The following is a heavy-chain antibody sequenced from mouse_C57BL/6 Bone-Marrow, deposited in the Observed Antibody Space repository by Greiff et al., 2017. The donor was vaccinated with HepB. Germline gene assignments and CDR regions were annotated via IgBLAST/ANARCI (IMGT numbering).Heavy chain of an antibody. D-gene: IGHD3-1*01. CDR1: GYTFTSYW. J-gene: IGHJ4*01. CDR2: INPSNGGT. V-gene: IGHV1-53*01. Sequence: QVHVKQPGTELVKPGASVKLSCKASGYTFTSYWMHWVKQRPGQGLEWIGNINPSNGGTNYNEKFKSKATLTVDKSSSTAYMQLSSLTSEDSAVYYCARKLSREAMDYWGQGTSVTVSS. CDR3: ARKLSREAMDY.